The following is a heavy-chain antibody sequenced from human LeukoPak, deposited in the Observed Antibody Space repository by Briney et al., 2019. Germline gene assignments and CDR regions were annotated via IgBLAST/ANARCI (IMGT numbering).Heavy chain of an antibody. CDR2: IYYSGST. CDR3: ARSGLRRSFDY. CDR1: GGSVSSGNYD. J-gene: IGHJ4*02. Sequence: PSETLSLTCTVSGGSVSSGNYDWNWIRQPPGKALEWIGCIYYSGSTNYNPSLKSRVSISVDTSKNQFSLKLSSVTAADTAVYYCARSGLRRSFDYWGQGTLVTVSS. D-gene: IGHD4-17*01. V-gene: IGHV4-61*01.